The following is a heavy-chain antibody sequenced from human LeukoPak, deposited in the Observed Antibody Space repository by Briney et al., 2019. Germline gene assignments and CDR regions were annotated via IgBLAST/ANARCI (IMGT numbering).Heavy chain of an antibody. CDR2: ISXSGGTT. V-gene: IGHV3-23*01. CDR3: XXDRIPMIRXIDY. CDR1: GFTFSTYA. D-gene: IGHD3-10*01. J-gene: IGHJ4*02. Sequence: GGSLRLSCAASGFTFSTYALSWVRQVPGKGLEWVSAISXSGGTTXXXXSXXXRFTISRDNSKDTLYLQMNSLRAEDTAVYYCXXDRIPMIRXIDYWGQGTLVTVSS.